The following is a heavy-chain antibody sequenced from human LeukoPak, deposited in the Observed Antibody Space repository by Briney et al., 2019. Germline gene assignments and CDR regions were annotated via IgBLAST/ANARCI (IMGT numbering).Heavy chain of an antibody. CDR2: ITTSDGNT. CDR3: AKDGGLWVSAHWGDS. Sequence: GGSLRLSCAASGFTFSSYTMSWVRQAPGKGLEWVSTITTSDGNTYYADSVKGRFTVSRDHSKNTLFLQMNSLRAEDTAVYYCAKDGGLWVSAHWGDSWGRGTLVTVSS. V-gene: IGHV3-23*01. D-gene: IGHD7-27*01. J-gene: IGHJ4*02. CDR1: GFTFSSYT.